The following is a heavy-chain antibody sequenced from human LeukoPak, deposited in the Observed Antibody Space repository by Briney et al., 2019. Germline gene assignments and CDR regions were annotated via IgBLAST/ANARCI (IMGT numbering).Heavy chain of an antibody. CDR2: IYYSGST. J-gene: IGHJ4*02. V-gene: IGHV4-59*08. Sequence: PSETLSLTCTVSGGSISSSYWSWIRQPPGKGLEWIGYIYYSGSTNYNPSLKSGVTISVDTSKNQFSLKLSSVTAADTAVYYCARQIDGSYFDYWGQGTLVTVSS. CDR1: GGSISSSY. CDR3: ARQIDGSYFDY. D-gene: IGHD3-9*01.